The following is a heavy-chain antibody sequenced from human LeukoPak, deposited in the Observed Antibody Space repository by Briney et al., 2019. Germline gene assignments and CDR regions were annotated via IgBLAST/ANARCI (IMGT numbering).Heavy chain of an antibody. D-gene: IGHD5-18*01. CDR1: GFTFSSYA. J-gene: IGHJ4*02. CDR3: ASDGYSYGHYYFDY. CDR2: ISYDGSNK. V-gene: IGHV3-30-3*01. Sequence: GGSLRLSCAASGFTFSSYAMHWVRQAPGKGLEWVAVISYDGSNKYYADSVKGRFTISRDNSKNTLYLQMNSLRAEDTAVYYCASDGYSYGHYYFDYWGQGTLVTVSS.